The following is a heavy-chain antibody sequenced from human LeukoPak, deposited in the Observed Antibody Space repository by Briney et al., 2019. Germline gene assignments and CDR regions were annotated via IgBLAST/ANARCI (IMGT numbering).Heavy chain of an antibody. CDR3: ARDSSGCDAFDI. CDR2: INPNSGGT. D-gene: IGHD6-19*01. J-gene: IGHJ3*02. Sequence: ASVKVSCKASGYTFTSYYMHWVRQAPGQGLEWMGRINPNSGGTNYAQKFQGRVTMTRDTSISTAYMELSRLRSDDTAVYYCARDSSGCDAFDIWGQGTMVTVSS. V-gene: IGHV1-2*06. CDR1: GYTFTSYY.